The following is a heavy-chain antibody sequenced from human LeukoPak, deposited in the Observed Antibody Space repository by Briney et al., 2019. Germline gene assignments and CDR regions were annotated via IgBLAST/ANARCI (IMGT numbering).Heavy chain of an antibody. CDR2: LSYDGSNK. CDR1: GFTFSGYA. CDR3: ARARYGSGGYFFDF. Sequence: GRSLRLSCAASGFTFSGYAMHWVRQAPGKGLEWVAVLSYDGSNKYYADSVKGRFTISRDNSKNTLYLQMNSLRAEDAAVYYCARARYGSGGYFFDFWGQGTLVTVSS. J-gene: IGHJ4*02. D-gene: IGHD3-10*01. V-gene: IGHV3-30-3*01.